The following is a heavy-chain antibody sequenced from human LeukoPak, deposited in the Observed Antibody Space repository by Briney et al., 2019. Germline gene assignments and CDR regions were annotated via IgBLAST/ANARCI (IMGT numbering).Heavy chain of an antibody. J-gene: IGHJ6*03. CDR1: GFTFSSYG. CDR3: AKNGDRGAYCSGGSCYPYYYYYMDV. CDR2: ISGTGGST. Sequence: GGSLRLSCAASGFTFSSYGMSWVRQAPGKGLEWVSAISGTGGSTYYADSVKGRFTISRDNSKYTLYLQMNSLRAEDTAIYYCAKNGDRGAYCSGGSCYPYYYYYMDVWGKGTTVTISS. V-gene: IGHV3-23*01. D-gene: IGHD2-15*01.